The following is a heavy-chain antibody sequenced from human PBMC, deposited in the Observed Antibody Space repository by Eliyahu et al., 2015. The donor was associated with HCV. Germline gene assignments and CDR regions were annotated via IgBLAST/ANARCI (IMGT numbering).Heavy chain of an antibody. CDR1: GXTFSXXA. V-gene: IGHV3-23*01. D-gene: IGHD3-22*01. CDR3: ANWVYYDSRAAFYGMDV. J-gene: IGHJ6*02. Sequence: EVQLLESGGGLVQPGGSLRLSCAAXGXTFSXXAMXWVXQAPGKGLGWVSAISGXGGSTYYADSVKGRFTISRDNSKNTLYLQMNSLRAEDTAVYYCANWVYYDSRAAFYGMDVWGQGTTVTVSS. CDR2: ISGXGGST.